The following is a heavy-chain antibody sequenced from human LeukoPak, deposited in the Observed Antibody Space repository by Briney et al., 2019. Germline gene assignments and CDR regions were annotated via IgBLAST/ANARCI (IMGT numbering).Heavy chain of an antibody. CDR2: IYYSGST. Sequence: PSETLSLTFSVSGGSISSYYWSWIRQPPGKGLEWIGYIYYSGSTSYNPSLKSRVTISVDTSKNQFSLKLSSVTAADTAVYYCARHWRVPAATNWFDPCGQGTLVTVSS. D-gene: IGHD2-2*01. J-gene: IGHJ5*02. V-gene: IGHV4-59*08. CDR3: ARHWRVPAATNWFDP. CDR1: GGSISSYY.